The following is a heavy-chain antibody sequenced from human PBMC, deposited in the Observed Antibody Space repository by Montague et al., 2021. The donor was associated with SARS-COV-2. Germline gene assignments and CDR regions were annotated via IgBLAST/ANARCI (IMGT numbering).Heavy chain of an antibody. CDR1: GGSFRCYY. V-gene: IGHV4-34*01. J-gene: IGHJ4*02. CDR2: INHSGST. Sequence: SETLSLTCAVYGGSFRCYYWNWIRQPPGKGLDWIGEINHSGSTNYNPSLKSRVTMSVDTSKNQFSLKLSSVTAADTAVYYCARGARQGYGFRLGSFDSWGQGTLVTVSS. D-gene: IGHD3-10*01. CDR3: ARGARQGYGFRLGSFDS.